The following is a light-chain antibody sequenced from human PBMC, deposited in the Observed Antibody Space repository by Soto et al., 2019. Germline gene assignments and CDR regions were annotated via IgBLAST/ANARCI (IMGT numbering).Light chain of an antibody. CDR3: SSRTSSSTYL. V-gene: IGLV2-14*01. J-gene: IGLJ1*01. Sequence: QSALTQPASVSGSPGQSITISCTGTSSDVGGYNYVSWYQHHPGKAPKLMISEVSHRPSGVSDRFSGSKSGNTASLTISGLQAEDEADYYCSSRTSSSTYLFGTGTKLTGL. CDR1: SSDVGGYNY. CDR2: EVS.